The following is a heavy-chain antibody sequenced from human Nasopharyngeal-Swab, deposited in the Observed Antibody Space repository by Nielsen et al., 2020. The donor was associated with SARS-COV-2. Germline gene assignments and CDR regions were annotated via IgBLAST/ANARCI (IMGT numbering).Heavy chain of an antibody. J-gene: IGHJ6*03. D-gene: IGHD4-23*01. CDR3: AKDGGNSGYYYYYYMDV. CDR1: GFTFSSYG. CDR2: ISYDGSNK. V-gene: IGHV3-30*18. Sequence: LSLTCAASGFTFSSYGMHWVRQAPGKGLEWVAVISYDGSNKYYADSVKGRFTISRDNSKNTLYLQMNSLRAEDTAVYYCAKDGGNSGYYYYYYMDVWGKGTTVTVSS.